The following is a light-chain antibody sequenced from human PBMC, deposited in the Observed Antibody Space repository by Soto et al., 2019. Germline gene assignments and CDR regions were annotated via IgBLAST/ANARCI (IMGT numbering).Light chain of an antibody. CDR1: QSVTSSY. CDR3: QQYSSSPRT. CDR2: GAS. V-gene: IGKV3-20*01. J-gene: IGKJ1*01. Sequence: EIVLTQSPGTLSLSSGERATLSCRASQSVTSSYLAWYQQKPGQAPRLLIYGASSRATGIPDRFSGGGSGTDFTLTISRLEPEDSAVYYCQQYSSSPRTFGQGTKVEIK.